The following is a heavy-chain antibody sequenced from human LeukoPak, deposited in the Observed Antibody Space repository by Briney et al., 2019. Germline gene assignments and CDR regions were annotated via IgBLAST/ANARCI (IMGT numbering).Heavy chain of an antibody. CDR2: ISYDGSNK. V-gene: IGHV3-30*03. J-gene: IGHJ6*02. D-gene: IGHD1-14*01. Sequence: GGSLRLSCAASGFTFSSYGMHWVRQAPGKGLEWVAVISYDGSNKYYADSVKGRFTITRDNSKNTVYLQMNSLRAEDTAVYYCAISSRRGHYYYGMDVWGQGTTVTVSS. CDR3: AISSRRGHYYYGMDV. CDR1: GFTFSSYG.